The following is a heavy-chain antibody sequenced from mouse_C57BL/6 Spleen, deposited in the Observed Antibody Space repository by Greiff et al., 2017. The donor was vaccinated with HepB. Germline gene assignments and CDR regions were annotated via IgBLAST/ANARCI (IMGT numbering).Heavy chain of an antibody. CDR3: ARGDPGWFAY. Sequence: VHLVESGAELARPGASVKMSCKASGYTFTSYTMHWVKQRPGQGLEWIGYINPSSGYTKYNQKFKDKATLTADKSSSTAYMQLSSLTSEDSAVYYCARGDPGWFAYWGQGTLVTVSA. CDR2: INPSSGYT. CDR1: GYTFTSYT. J-gene: IGHJ3*01. V-gene: IGHV1-4*01.